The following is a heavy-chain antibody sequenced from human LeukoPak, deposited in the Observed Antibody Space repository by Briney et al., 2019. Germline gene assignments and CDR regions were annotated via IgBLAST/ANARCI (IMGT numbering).Heavy chain of an antibody. CDR2: IWYDGNNK. V-gene: IGHV3-33*01. D-gene: IGHD6-19*01. J-gene: IGHJ4*02. CDR3: AREAEIAVSYYFDY. Sequence: PGGSLRLSCAASGFPFNSYGMHWARQAPGKGLEWVAVIWYDGNNKFYADSVKGRFTISRDNSKNTLYLQMNSLRAEDTAVYYCAREAEIAVSYYFDYWGQGTLVTVSS. CDR1: GFPFNSYG.